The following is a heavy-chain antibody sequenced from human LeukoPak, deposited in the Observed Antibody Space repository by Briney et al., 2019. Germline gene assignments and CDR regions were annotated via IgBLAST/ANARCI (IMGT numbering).Heavy chain of an antibody. D-gene: IGHD6-19*01. CDR2: ISAYNGNT. J-gene: IGHJ4*02. CDR1: GYTFTGYY. CDR3: ARVYSSGWLDFDY. Sequence: GASVKVSCKASGYTFTGYYMHWVRQAPGQGLEWMGWISAYNGNTNYAQKLQGRVTMTTDTSTSTAYMELRSLRSDDTAVYYCARVYSSGWLDFDYWGQGTLVTVSS. V-gene: IGHV1-18*04.